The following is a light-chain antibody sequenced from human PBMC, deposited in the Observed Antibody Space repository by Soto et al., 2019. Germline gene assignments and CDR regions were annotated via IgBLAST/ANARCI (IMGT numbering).Light chain of an antibody. Sequence: EIVMTQTPLSLSLSPGEQASMSCRSSQSLLHSFCRKPGQSPQLLIHEVSNRFSGEADRVSGSGSGTDFTLKISRVEAEDVGVYYCMQDAQDPPLPFGGGTKVEIK. CDR1: QSLLHS. J-gene: IGKJ4*01. CDR2: EVS. V-gene: IGKV2D-26*03. CDR3: MQDAQDPPLP.